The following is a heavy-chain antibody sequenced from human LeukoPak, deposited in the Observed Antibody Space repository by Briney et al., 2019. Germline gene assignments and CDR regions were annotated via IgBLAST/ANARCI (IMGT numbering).Heavy chain of an antibody. CDR3: ARDHYDFWSGYGRRGMDV. CDR1: GFTFSSYA. J-gene: IGHJ6*02. V-gene: IGHV3-30-3*01. Sequence: PGGSLRLSCAAPGFTFSSYAMHWVRQAPGKWLEWVAVISYDGSNKYYADSVKGRFTISRDNSKNTLYLQMNSLRAEDTAVYYCARDHYDFWSGYGRRGMDVWGQGTTVTVSS. CDR2: ISYDGSNK. D-gene: IGHD3-3*01.